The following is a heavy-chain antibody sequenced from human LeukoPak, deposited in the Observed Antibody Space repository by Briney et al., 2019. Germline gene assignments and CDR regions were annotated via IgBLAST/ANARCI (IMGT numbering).Heavy chain of an antibody. Sequence: PGGYLRLSCAASDFPLSNYWMHWVRQVPGERLTWVSRISSDGTKIGYAASVKGRFTISRDNGKNTLSLRMNTLGAEDTAVYYCARDPKWELRDDAFDIWGQGTMVTVSS. V-gene: IGHV3-74*01. CDR3: ARDPKWELRDDAFDI. CDR1: DFPLSNYW. J-gene: IGHJ3*02. D-gene: IGHD1-26*01. CDR2: ISSDGTKI.